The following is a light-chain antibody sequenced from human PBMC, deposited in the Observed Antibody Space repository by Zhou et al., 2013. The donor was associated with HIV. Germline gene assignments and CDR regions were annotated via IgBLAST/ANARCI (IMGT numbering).Light chain of an antibody. V-gene: IGKV3-15*01. J-gene: IGKJ4*01. CDR2: GAS. CDR1: QSVSSN. CDR3: QQYNNWSLT. Sequence: EILMTQSPATLSVSPGEGATLSCRASQSVSSNLAWYQQKPGQAPRLLIYGASTRAIGIPARFSGSGSGTEFTLTISNMQSEDFAVYYCQQYNNWSLTFGGGTKVEIK.